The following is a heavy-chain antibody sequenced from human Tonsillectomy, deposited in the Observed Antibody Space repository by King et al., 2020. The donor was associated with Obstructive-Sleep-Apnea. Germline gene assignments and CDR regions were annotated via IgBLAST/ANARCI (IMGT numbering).Heavy chain of an antibody. D-gene: IGHD5-24*01. CDR3: ARDYGDGYSSFYYYGMDV. Sequence: VQLVESGGGLVQPGGSLKLSCAASGFTVSRNYMSWVRQAPGKGLEWVSVIYGGGDTYYADTVKGRFTISRDNFKNTLYLQMNSLRAEDSAVYYCARDYGDGYSSFYYYGMDVWGQGTTVTVSS. CDR1: GFTVSRNY. V-gene: IGHV3-66*01. CDR2: IYGGGDT. J-gene: IGHJ6*02.